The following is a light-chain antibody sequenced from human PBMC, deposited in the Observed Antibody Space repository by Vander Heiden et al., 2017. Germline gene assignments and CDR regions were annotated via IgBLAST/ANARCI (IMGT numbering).Light chain of an antibody. V-gene: IGLV3-25*03. CDR2: KDS. Sequence: SYELTQPPSVSVSPGQTARITCSGDALPKQYAYWYQQKPGQAPVLVIYKDSERPSVIPERFSGSSSGKTVTLTISGVQAEDEADYYCQSADSSGTYRVFGGGTKLTVL. CDR3: QSADSSGTYRV. CDR1: ALPKQY. J-gene: IGLJ3*02.